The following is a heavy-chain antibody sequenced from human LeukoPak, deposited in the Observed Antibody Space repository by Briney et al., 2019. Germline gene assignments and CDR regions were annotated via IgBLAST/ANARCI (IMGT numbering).Heavy chain of an antibody. CDR3: AKSVVVAGAYYFDY. CDR2: ISETGEIT. V-gene: IGHV3-23*01. J-gene: IGHJ4*02. D-gene: IGHD6-19*01. Sequence: GGSLRLSCAASGFTFATYPMSWVRQAPGKGLEWVSAISETGEITYYADSVKGHFTISRDNSKNSLYLQMNSLRVEDTAVYYCAKSVVVAGAYYFDYWGQGTLVTVSS. CDR1: GFTFATYP.